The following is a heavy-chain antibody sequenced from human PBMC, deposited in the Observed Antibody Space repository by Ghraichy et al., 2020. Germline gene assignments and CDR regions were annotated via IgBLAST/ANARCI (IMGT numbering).Heavy chain of an antibody. J-gene: IGHJ4*02. D-gene: IGHD3-9*01. CDR3: TRDYRDDDILTGYYGPFDY. CDR1: GFTFGDYA. Sequence: GGSLRLSCTASGFTFGDYAMSWVRQAPGKGLEWVGFIRSKAYGGTTEYAASVKGRFTISRDDSKSIAYLQMNSLKTEDTAVYYCTRDYRDDDILTGYYGPFDYCGQGTLVTVSS. CDR2: IRSKAYGGTT. V-gene: IGHV3-49*04.